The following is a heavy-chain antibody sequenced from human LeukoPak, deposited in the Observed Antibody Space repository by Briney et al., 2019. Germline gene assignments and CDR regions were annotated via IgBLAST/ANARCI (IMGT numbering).Heavy chain of an antibody. D-gene: IGHD1-1*01. V-gene: IGHV3-48*02. CDR3: ARDTSRRGLFDI. J-gene: IGHJ3*02. CDR2: ISSSGSTI. CDR1: GFTFSSYS. Sequence: GGSLRLSCAVSGFTFSSYSMNWVRQAPGKGLEWVSDISSSGSTIYYADSVKGRFTISRDNAKNSLYLQMNSLRDEDTAVYYSARDTSRRGLFDIWGQGTMVAVSS.